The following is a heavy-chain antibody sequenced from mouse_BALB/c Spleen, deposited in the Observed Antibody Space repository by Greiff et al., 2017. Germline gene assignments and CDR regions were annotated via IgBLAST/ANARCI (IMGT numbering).Heavy chain of an antibody. CDR1: GYSFTGYF. J-gene: IGHJ1*01. Sequence: VQLKQSGPELVKPGASVKISCKASGYSFTGYFMNWVMQSHGKSLEWIGRINPYNGDTFYNQKFKGKATLTVDKSSSTAHMELRSLASEDSAVYYCARGYYYGNWYFDVWGAGTTGTVSS. CDR3: ARGYYYGNWYFDV. V-gene: IGHV1-20*02. CDR2: INPYNGDT. D-gene: IGHD1-1*01.